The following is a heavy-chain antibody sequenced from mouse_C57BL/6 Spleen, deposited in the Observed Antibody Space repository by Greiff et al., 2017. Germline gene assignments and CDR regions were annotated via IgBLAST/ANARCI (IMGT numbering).Heavy chain of an antibody. CDR1: GFTFSSYA. CDR2: ISDGGSYT. V-gene: IGHV5-4*03. J-gene: IGHJ3*01. D-gene: IGHD2-5*01. Sequence: EVMLVESGGGLVRPGGSLKLSCAASGFTFSSYAMSWVRQTPEKRLEWVATISDGGSYTYYPDNVKGRFTISRDNSKNNLYLQMSHLKSEDTAVYYCAAYYSNYRFAYWGQGTLVTVSA. CDR3: AAYYSNYRFAY.